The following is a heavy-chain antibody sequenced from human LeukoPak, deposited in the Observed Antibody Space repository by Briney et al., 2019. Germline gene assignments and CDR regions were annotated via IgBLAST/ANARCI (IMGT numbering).Heavy chain of an antibody. D-gene: IGHD6-6*01. CDR1: GGSISSYY. J-gene: IGHJ4*02. CDR3: ARLDRSSSERFDY. V-gene: IGHV4-59*01. CDR2: IYYSGST. Sequence: SGTLSLTCTVSGGSISSYYWSWIRQPPGKGLEWIGYIYYSGSTNYNPSLKSRVTISVDTSKNQFSLKLSSVTAADTAVYYCARLDRSSSERFDYWGQGTLDTVSS.